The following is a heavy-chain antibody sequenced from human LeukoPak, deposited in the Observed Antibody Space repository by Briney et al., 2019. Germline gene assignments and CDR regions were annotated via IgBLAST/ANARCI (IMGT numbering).Heavy chain of an antibody. CDR1: GYTFTSYY. V-gene: IGHV1-46*01. CDR3: ARATQSWFDP. Sequence: ASVKVSCKASGYTFTSYYLHWVRQAPGQGLEWIGIINPSGGSASYAQKFQGRVTMTRDTSTRTVYLELSSLRSGDTAVYYCARATQSWFDPWGQGTLVTVPS. CDR2: INPSGGSA. J-gene: IGHJ5*02.